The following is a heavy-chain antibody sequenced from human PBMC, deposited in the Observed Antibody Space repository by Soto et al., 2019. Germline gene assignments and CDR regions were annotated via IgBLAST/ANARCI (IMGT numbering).Heavy chain of an antibody. CDR1: GGSISSNNW. V-gene: IGHV4-4*02. CDR3: ARLGGYYQAFDQ. J-gene: IGHJ4*02. CDR2: IYHSGST. Sequence: SQTLSLTCAVSGGSISSNNWWRWVRQPPGKGLEWIGEIYHSGSTYYNPSLKSRVTISVDTSKNQFSLKLSSVTAADTAVYYCARLGGYYQAFDQWGQGSLVTVSS. D-gene: IGHD3-22*01.